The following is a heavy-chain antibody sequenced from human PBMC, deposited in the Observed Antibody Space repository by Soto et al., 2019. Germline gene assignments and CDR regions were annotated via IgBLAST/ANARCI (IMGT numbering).Heavy chain of an antibody. CDR1: GFTFSDYY. V-gene: IGHV3-11*06. J-gene: IGHJ4*02. Sequence: GGSLRLSCAASGFTFSDYYMSWIRQAPGKGLEWVSYISSSSSYTNYADSVKGRFTIPRDNAKNSLYLQMNSLRAEDTAVYYCARIPRSGYSSSWYYFDYWGQGTLVTVSS. CDR2: ISSSSSYT. CDR3: ARIPRSGYSSSWYYFDY. D-gene: IGHD6-13*01.